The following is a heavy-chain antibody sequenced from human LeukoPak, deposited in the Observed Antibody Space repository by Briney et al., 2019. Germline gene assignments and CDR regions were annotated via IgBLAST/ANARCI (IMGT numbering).Heavy chain of an antibody. CDR1: GFTFSDYY. J-gene: IGHJ4*02. CDR2: ISSSGSTI. D-gene: IGHD3-10*01. Sequence: GGSLRLSCAASGFTFSDYYMSWIRQAPGKGLEWVSYISSSGSTIYYADSVKGRFTISRDNAKNSPYLQMNSLRAEDTAVYYCARDIATMVRGVSFDYWGQGTLVTVSS. V-gene: IGHV3-11*01. CDR3: ARDIATMVRGVSFDY.